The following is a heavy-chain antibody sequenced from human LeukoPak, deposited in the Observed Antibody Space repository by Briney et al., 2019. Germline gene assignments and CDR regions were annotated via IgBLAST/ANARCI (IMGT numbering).Heavy chain of an antibody. CDR2: INHSGST. CDR1: GGSISSYY. V-gene: IGHV4-34*01. D-gene: IGHD6-19*01. CDR3: ARARYSSGNWTTQRLDAFDI. J-gene: IGHJ3*02. Sequence: SETLSLTCTVSGGSISSYYWSWIRQPPGEGLEWIGEINHSGSTNYNPSLKSRVTISVDTSKNQFSLKLSSVTAADTAVYYCARARYSSGNWTTQRLDAFDIWGQGTMVTVSS.